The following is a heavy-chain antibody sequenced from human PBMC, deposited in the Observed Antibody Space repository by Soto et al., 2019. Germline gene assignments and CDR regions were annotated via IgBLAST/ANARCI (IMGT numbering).Heavy chain of an antibody. D-gene: IGHD5-12*01. CDR2: ISSSSSYI. CDR3: VKGPDGYDLYNYYFYGMDV. CDR1: GFTFSSYS. J-gene: IGHJ6*02. Sequence: GGSLRLSCAASGFTFSSYSMNWVRQAPGKGLEWVSSISSSSSYIYYADSVKGRFTISRDNFRKTLYLEMNSLRAEDTAVYYCVKGPDGYDLYNYYFYGMDVWGQGTTVTVSS. V-gene: IGHV3-21*01.